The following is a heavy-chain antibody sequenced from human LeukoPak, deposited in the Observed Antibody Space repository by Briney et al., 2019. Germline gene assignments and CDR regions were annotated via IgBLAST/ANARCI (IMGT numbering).Heavy chain of an antibody. D-gene: IGHD3-3*01. J-gene: IGHJ5*02. CDR2: ISSSGSTI. V-gene: IGHV3-11*04. CDR3: ARGVNKLRFLEWLLKGWFDP. Sequence: GGSLRLSCAASGFTFSDYYMSWIRQAPGKGLEWVSYISSSGSTIYYADSVKGRFTISRDNAKNSLYLQINSLRAEDTAVYYCARGVNKLRFLEWLLKGWFDPWGQGTLVTVSS. CDR1: GFTFSDYY.